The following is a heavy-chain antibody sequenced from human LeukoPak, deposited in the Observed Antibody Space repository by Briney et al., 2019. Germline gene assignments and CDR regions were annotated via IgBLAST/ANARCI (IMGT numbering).Heavy chain of an antibody. D-gene: IGHD1-26*01. CDR1: GFTFSSYA. CDR2: ISGSGGST. CDR3: AKDSGSYYYFDY. J-gene: IGHJ4*02. V-gene: IGHV3-23*01. Sequence: GASLRLSCAASGFTFSSYAMSWVRQAPGKGLEWVSAISGSGGSTYYADSAKGRFTISRDNSKNTLYLQMNSLRAEDTAVYYCAKDSGSYYYFDYWGQGTLVTVSS.